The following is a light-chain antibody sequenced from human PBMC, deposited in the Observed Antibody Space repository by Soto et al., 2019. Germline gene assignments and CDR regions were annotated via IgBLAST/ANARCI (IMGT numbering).Light chain of an antibody. CDR1: QSVSSSY. J-gene: IGKJ2*01. CDR3: QQYGSSPNT. Sequence: EIVLTQSPGTLSLSPGERATLSCRASQSVSSSYLAWYQQKPGQAPRLLIYGASSRATGIPDRFSGSGSGTDFALTISRLEPEDFAVYYCQQYGSSPNTFGQGTKLEPK. V-gene: IGKV3-20*01. CDR2: GAS.